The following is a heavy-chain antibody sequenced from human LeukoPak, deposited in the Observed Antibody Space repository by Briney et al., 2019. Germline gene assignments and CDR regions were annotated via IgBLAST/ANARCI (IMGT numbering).Heavy chain of an antibody. V-gene: IGHV3-23*01. J-gene: IGHJ4*02. CDR3: AKRGSTTYHFDS. CDR1: GFTFSSFA. D-gene: IGHD2-2*01. CDR2: ISGNGVGT. Sequence: GGPLRLSCAASGFTFSSFAMRWVRQAPGKGLEWVSSISGNGVGTYYADSVKGRFTISRDNSKNSLSLQMNSLRVEDTAVYYCAKRGSTTYHFDSWGQGTLVTVSS.